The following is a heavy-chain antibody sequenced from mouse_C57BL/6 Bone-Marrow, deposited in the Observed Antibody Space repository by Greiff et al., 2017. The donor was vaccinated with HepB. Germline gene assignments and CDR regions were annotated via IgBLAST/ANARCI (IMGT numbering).Heavy chain of an antibody. CDR2: IYPRDGST. D-gene: IGHD2-3*01. J-gene: IGHJ3*01. CDR3: ARSGNDGCPWFAY. CDR1: GYTFTSYD. Sequence: QVQLQQSGPELVKPGASVKLSCKASGYTFTSYDINWVKQRPGQGLEWIGWIYPRDGSTKYNEKFKGKATLTVDKSSSTAYMQLSSLTSEDSAVYYCARSGNDGCPWFAYWGQGTLVTVSA. V-gene: IGHV1-85*01.